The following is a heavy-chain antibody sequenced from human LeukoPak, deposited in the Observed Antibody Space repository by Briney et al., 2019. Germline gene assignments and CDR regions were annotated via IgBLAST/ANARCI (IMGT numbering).Heavy chain of an antibody. V-gene: IGHV3-23*01. CDR3: AKRGDSSGYYEGGPFDY. Sequence: PGGSLRLSCVFSGFSHNNYAMSWVRQALGKGLEWVSAISGSGGSTYYADSVKGRFTISRDNSKNTLYLQMNSLRAEDTAVYYCAKRGDSSGYYEGGPFDYWGQGTLVTVSS. J-gene: IGHJ4*02. CDR1: GFSHNNYA. CDR2: ISGSGGST. D-gene: IGHD3-22*01.